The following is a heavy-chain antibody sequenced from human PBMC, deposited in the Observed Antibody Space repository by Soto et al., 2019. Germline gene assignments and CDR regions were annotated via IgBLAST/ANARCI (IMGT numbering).Heavy chain of an antibody. Sequence: PVEVSCRASGYRFTSYGIGSVRQAHGQGLEWMGWINAYNGNTSYAQYLQGRVTLTKGTFTETAYMELRSMRSNDSAVYYSARVDDYVTPSPQDVWGQAPTITVS. CDR3: ARVDDYVTPSPQDV. CDR1: GYRFTSYG. J-gene: IGHJ6*02. CDR2: INAYNGNT. V-gene: IGHV1-18*01. D-gene: IGHD3-16*01.